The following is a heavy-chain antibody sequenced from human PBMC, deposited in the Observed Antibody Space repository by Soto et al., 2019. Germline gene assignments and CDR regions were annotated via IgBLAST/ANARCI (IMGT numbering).Heavy chain of an antibody. CDR1: GFTFSSSA. J-gene: IGHJ4*02. CDR2: ISGSGGST. D-gene: IGHD5-12*01. CDR3: AKDLALWKWLRSHIFDY. Sequence: PVGSLRLSCAASGFTFSSSAMSWVRQAPGKGLEWVSAISGSGGSTYYADSVKGRFTISRDNSKNTLYLQMNSLRAEDTAVYYCAKDLALWKWLRSHIFDYWGQGTLVTVSS. V-gene: IGHV3-23*01.